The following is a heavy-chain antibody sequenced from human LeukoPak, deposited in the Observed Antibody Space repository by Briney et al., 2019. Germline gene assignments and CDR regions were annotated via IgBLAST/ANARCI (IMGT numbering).Heavy chain of an antibody. V-gene: IGHV1-18*04. Sequence: ASVKVSCKASGYTFTSYGISWVRQAPGQGLEWMGWISAYNGNTNYAQKLQGRVTMTTDTSTSTAYMELRSLRPDDTAVYYCARETPYYYGSGSYYNPLTYWGQGTLVTVSS. CDR3: ARETPYYYGSGSYYNPLTY. J-gene: IGHJ4*02. CDR1: GYTFTSYG. CDR2: ISAYNGNT. D-gene: IGHD3-10*01.